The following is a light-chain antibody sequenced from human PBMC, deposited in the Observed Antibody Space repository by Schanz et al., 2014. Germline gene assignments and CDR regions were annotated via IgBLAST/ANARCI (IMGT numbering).Light chain of an antibody. CDR1: SSDVGSDNL. CDR2: EDT. J-gene: IGLJ3*02. Sequence: QSALTQPASVSGSPGQSITISCTGTSSDVGSDNLVSWYQQHPGKAPKLMIYEDTKRPSGVPDRFSGSKSGSTASLTVSGLQAEDEADYYCSSYTSSTLGVFGGGTKLTVL. CDR3: SSYTSSTLGV. V-gene: IGLV2-14*02.